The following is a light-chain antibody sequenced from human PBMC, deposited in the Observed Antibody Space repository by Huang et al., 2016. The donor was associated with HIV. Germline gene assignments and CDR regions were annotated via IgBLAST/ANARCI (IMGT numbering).Light chain of an antibody. Sequence: EIVLTQSPVTLSLSPGERATRSCRASHSISSNLAWFQQKPGLAPRLLIFDASNRATGIPARFSGSGSGTDFALTISSLEPEDFAVYYCQQRGDWPWTFGQGTKVEIK. V-gene: IGKV3-11*01. J-gene: IGKJ1*01. CDR2: DAS. CDR3: QQRGDWPWT. CDR1: HSISSN.